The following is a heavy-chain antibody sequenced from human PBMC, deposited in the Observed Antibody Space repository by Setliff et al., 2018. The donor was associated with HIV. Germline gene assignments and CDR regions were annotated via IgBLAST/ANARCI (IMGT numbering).Heavy chain of an antibody. J-gene: IGHJ5*02. Sequence: SETLSLTCTVYGGSFSNYYTNWIRQPPGKGLEWIGEINHSGSTNYNPSLKSRVTISVDTSKNQFSLKLSSVTAADTAVYYCARHGLLWFGAGYNWFDPWGQGTLVTVSS. D-gene: IGHD3-10*01. CDR3: ARHGLLWFGAGYNWFDP. CDR1: GGSFSNYY. CDR2: INHSGST. V-gene: IGHV4-34*01.